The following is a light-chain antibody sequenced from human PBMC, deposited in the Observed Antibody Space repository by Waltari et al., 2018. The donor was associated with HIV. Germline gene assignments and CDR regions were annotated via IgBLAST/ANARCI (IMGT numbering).Light chain of an antibody. V-gene: IGLV2-11*01. CDR1: SSDVGGYNY. Sequence: QSALTQPRSVSGSPGQSVTISCTGTSSDVGGYNYFSWYLQPPGKAPKLMIYDVKKRPSGVPDRFSGSKSGDTASLTISGLQAEDEADYFCCSYGGFYTLSVFGTGTKVTVL. CDR3: CSYGGFYTLSV. CDR2: DVK. J-gene: IGLJ1*01.